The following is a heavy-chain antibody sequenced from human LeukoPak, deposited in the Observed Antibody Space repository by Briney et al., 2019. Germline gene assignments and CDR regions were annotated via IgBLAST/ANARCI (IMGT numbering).Heavy chain of an antibody. Sequence: PGGSLRLSCTVSGFTFSSYSMHRVRQTPGKGLQWVSYISSTSYTIYYADSVRGRFTISRDNAKSSLYLQMNSLRAEDTGVYFCARAPCGGDCYSVLDPWGQGTLVTVSS. V-gene: IGHV3-48*04. CDR2: ISSTSYTI. CDR1: GFTFSSYS. D-gene: IGHD2-21*02. CDR3: ARAPCGGDCYSVLDP. J-gene: IGHJ5*02.